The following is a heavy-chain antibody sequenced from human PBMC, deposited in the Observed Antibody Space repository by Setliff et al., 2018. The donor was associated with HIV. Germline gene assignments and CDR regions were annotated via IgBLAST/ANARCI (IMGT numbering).Heavy chain of an antibody. V-gene: IGHV4-34*01. Sequence: TGGSLRLSCAASGLTDTYNYMSWVRQAPGKGLEWIGEINHHKHTNYNPSLKSRVTMSVDTSKNQFSLKLSSVTAADTAVYYCTRGPLPRADYWGQGTLVTVSS. J-gene: IGHJ4*02. CDR1: GLTDTYNY. CDR3: TRGPLPRADY. CDR2: INHHKHT.